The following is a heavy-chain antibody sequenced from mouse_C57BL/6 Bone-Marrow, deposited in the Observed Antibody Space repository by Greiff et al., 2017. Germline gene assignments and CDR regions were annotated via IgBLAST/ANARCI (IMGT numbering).Heavy chain of an antibody. V-gene: IGHV1-72*01. D-gene: IGHD2-4*01. CDR3: ARSGEDYDDGYYAMGY. J-gene: IGHJ4*01. CDR2: IDPNSGGT. Sequence: VQLQQPGAELVKPGASVKLSCTASGYTFTSYWMHWVKQRPGRGLEWIGRIDPNSGGTKYNEKFKSKATLTVDKPSSTAYMQLSRLTSEDSAVYYCARSGEDYDDGYYAMGYWGQGTSVTVSS. CDR1: GYTFTSYW.